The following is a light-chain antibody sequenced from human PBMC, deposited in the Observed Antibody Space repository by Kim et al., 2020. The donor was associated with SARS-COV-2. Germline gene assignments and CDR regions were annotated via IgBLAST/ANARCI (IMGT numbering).Light chain of an antibody. Sequence: STSVGDRVTSPCQARLDIRNYLNWYQQKPGKAPKLLIYDASNLEAGVPSSFSGSGAGSHFTFTISSLQPEDIATYYCQQYDNPPFTFGQGTKLEI. V-gene: IGKV1-33*01. CDR3: QQYDNPPFT. CDR2: DAS. CDR1: LDIRNY. J-gene: IGKJ2*01.